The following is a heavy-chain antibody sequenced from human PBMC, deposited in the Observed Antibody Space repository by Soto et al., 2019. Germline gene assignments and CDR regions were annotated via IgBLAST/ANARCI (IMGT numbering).Heavy chain of an antibody. CDR1: GFTFRSYG. CDR2: ISYDGSDR. CDR3: ARVSSDRGYYFYGMDV. J-gene: IGHJ6*02. V-gene: IGHV3-30*03. Sequence: QVQLVESGGGVIQPGRSLRLSCAASGFTFRSYGMHWVRQAPGKGLEWVAVISYDGSDRYYADSVKGRFTISRDNSKYTLYLQMNSLRAEDTAVYYCARVSSDRGYYFYGMDVWGQGTTVTVSS. D-gene: IGHD3-10*01.